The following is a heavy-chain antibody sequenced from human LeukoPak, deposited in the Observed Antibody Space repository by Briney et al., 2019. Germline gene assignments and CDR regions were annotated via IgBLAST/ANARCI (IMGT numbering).Heavy chain of an antibody. CDR3: AKRASPPYYFDY. CDR2: ISTSGGST. V-gene: IGHV3-23*01. CDR1: GFTFSSYA. J-gene: IGHJ4*02. Sequence: PGGSLRLSCAASGFTFSSYAMSWVRQAPGKGLEWVSAISTSGGSTYYADSVEGRFTISRDNSKNTLYLQMNSLSAEDTAVYYCAKRASPPYYFDYWGQGTLVTVSS.